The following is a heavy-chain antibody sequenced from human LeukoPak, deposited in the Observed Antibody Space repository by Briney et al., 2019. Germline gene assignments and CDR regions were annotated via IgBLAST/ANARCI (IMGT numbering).Heavy chain of an antibody. D-gene: IGHD3-22*01. CDR3: ASTGAYYYDSSGYFPFDY. CDR2: IYYSGST. Sequence: SETLSLTCTVSRGSISSYYWSWIRQPPRKGLEWSGYIYYSGSTNYNTSLKSRVTISVDTSKNQISLKLSSVTAADTAVYYCASTGAYYYDSSGYFPFDYWGQGTLVTVSS. CDR1: RGSISSYY. J-gene: IGHJ4*02. V-gene: IGHV4-59*01.